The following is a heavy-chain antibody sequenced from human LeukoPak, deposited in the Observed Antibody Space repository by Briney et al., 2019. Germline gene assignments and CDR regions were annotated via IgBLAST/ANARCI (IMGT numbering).Heavy chain of an antibody. J-gene: IGHJ4*02. CDR2: IGSTAYGATT. CDR3: TRGVYQLLYFDY. D-gene: IGHD6-13*01. Sequence: GGSLRLSCTASGFIFGDYAMSWVRQAPEKGLEWVAFIGSTAYGATTEYAASVKDRFTISRDDSKRIAYLQMNSLKTDDTAVYYCTRGVYQLLYFDYWGQGALVTVSS. V-gene: IGHV3-49*04. CDR1: GFIFGDYA.